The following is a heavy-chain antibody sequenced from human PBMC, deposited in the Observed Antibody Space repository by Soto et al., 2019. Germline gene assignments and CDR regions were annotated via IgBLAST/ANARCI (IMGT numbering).Heavy chain of an antibody. Sequence: QVQLQESGPGLVKPSQTLSLTCTVSGGSISSGGYYWSWIRQHPGKGLEWIGYIYYSGSTYYNPSXXSRVTISVDTXXNXFXXKLSSVTAADTAVYYCARVRYCISTSCYENWYFDLWGRGTLVTVSS. J-gene: IGHJ2*01. V-gene: IGHV4-31*03. CDR1: GGSISSGGYY. CDR2: IYYSGST. D-gene: IGHD2-2*01. CDR3: ARVRYCISTSCYENWYFDL.